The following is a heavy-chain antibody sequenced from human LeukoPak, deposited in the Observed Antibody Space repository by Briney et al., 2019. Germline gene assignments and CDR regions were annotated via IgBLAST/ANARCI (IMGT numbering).Heavy chain of an antibody. CDR3: ATDIRVVGATKIYYYGMDV. CDR1: GFTFSNYA. V-gene: IGHV3-21*01. Sequence: GGSLRLSCAASGFTFSNYAMSWVRQAPGKGLEWVSSISSSSSYIYYADSVKGRFTISRGNAKNSLYLQMNSLRAEDTAVYYCATDIRVVGATKIYYYGMDVWGQGTTVTVSS. J-gene: IGHJ6*02. D-gene: IGHD1-26*01. CDR2: ISSSSSYI.